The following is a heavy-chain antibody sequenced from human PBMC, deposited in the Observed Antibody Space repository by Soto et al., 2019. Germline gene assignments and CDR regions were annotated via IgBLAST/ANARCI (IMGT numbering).Heavy chain of an antibody. V-gene: IGHV3-30*18. J-gene: IGHJ5*02. CDR2: ISYDGSNK. CDR3: AKESLTPFEP. Sequence: VGSLRLSCAASGFTFSSYGMHWVRQAPGKGLEWVAVISYDGSNKYYADSVKGRFTISRDNSKNTLYLQMNSLRAEDTAVYYCAKESLTPFEPWGQGTLVTVSS. CDR1: GFTFSSYG.